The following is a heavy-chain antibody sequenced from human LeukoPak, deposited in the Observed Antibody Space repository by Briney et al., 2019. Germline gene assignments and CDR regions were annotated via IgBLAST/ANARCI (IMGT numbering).Heavy chain of an antibody. J-gene: IGHJ3*02. CDR1: GHTFTVYY. V-gene: IGHV1-2*02. D-gene: IGHD3-22*01. CDR3: ASKWVTYYYNSSYYHYPTDVFDI. Sequence: VASVKVSSKASGHTFTVYYMHWVRQAPGQGGEWMGWINANSGGTNYAQKFQGRVTMPRDTSISTAYMELSRLRSDDTAVYYCASKWVTYYYNSSYYHYPTDVFDICGQGTMVTVSS. CDR2: INANSGGT.